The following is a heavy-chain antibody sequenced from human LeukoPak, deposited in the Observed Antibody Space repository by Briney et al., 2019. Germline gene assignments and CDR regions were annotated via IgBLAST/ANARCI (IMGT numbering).Heavy chain of an antibody. D-gene: IGHD4-17*01. CDR2: IYYSGST. CDR1: GGSINNFY. J-gene: IGHJ2*01. CDR3: ARGKVTRDWYFDL. V-gene: IGHV4-59*12. Sequence: SETLSLTCTVSGGSINNFYWSWIRQPPGKGLEWIGYIYYSGSTNYNPSLKSRVTISIDTSKNQFSLKLSSVTAADTAVYYCARGKVTRDWYFDLWGRGTLVTVSS.